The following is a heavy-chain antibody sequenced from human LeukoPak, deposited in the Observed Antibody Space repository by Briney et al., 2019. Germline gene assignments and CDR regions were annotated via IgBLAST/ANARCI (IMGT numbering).Heavy chain of an antibody. CDR3: ARNTLAIAAAAFFDF. V-gene: IGHV3-48*03. D-gene: IGHD6-13*01. Sequence: GGSLRLSCAASGFTFSSYEMIWVRQAPGKALQSLSYISSSGSRIYYTASVKGRFTISRDNAKNSLYLQMNSLRVEDTALYYCARNTLAIAAAAFFDFWGQGTLVTVSS. J-gene: IGHJ4*02. CDR2: ISSSGSRI. CDR1: GFTFSSYE.